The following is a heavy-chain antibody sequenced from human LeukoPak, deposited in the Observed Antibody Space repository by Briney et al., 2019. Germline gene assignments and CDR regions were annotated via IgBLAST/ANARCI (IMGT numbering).Heavy chain of an antibody. CDR1: GFTFSSYW. CDR3: LRGEPSIAVAAVDY. D-gene: IGHD6-19*01. V-gene: IGHV3-7*04. Sequence: PGGSLRLSCAASGFTFSSYWMSWVRQAPGKGLEWVANIKQDGSEKYYVDSVKGRFTISRDNAKNSLYLQMNSLRAEDTAVYYCLRGEPSIAVAAVDYWGQGTLVTVSS. J-gene: IGHJ4*02. CDR2: IKQDGSEK.